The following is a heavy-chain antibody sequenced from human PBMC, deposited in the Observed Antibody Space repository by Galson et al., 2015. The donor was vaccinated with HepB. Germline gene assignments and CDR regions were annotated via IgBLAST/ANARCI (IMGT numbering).Heavy chain of an antibody. D-gene: IGHD3-10*01. J-gene: IGHJ5*02. CDR2: FDPEDGET. CDR3: ALTMVRGVITTPQDWFDP. Sequence: SVKVSCKVSGYTLTELSMHWVRQAPGKGLEWMGGFDPEDGETIYAQKFQGRVTMTEDTSTDTAYMELSSLRSEDTAVYYCALTMVRGVITTPQDWFDPWGQGTLVTVAS. CDR1: GYTLTELS. V-gene: IGHV1-24*01.